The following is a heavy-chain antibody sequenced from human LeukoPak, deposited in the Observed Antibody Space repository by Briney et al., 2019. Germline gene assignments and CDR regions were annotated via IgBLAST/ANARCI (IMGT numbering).Heavy chain of an antibody. J-gene: IGHJ4*02. D-gene: IGHD5-24*01. CDR3: ARRRDGYNYDYYFDY. Sequence: ASVKVSCKASGYTFTSYGTSWVRQAPGQGLEWMGWISAYNGNTNYAQELQGRVTMTTDTSTSTAYMELRSLRSDDTAVYYCARRRDGYNYDYYFDYWGQGTLVTVSS. CDR1: GYTFTSYG. CDR2: ISAYNGNT. V-gene: IGHV1-18*01.